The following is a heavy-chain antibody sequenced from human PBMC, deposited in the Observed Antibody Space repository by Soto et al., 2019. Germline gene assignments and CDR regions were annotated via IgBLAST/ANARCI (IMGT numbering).Heavy chain of an antibody. Sequence: QVQLQQWGAGLLKPSETLSLTCAVYGGSFSGYYWSWIRQPPGKGLEWIGEINHSGSANYNPSLKSRVTISVDTSKNQFSLKLSSVTAADTAVYYCARVRDGYNLSVFFDYWGQGTLVTVSS. CDR1: GGSFSGYY. V-gene: IGHV4-34*01. CDR3: ARVRDGYNLSVFFDY. CDR2: INHSGSA. J-gene: IGHJ4*02. D-gene: IGHD5-12*01.